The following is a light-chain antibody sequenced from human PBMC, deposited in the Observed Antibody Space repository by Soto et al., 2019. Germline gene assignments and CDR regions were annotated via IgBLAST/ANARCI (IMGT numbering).Light chain of an antibody. CDR1: QSITSW. CDR3: HQSENYWT. Sequence: DIQMTQSPSTLSSTAGDRVTITCRASQSITSWLAWYQHQPGHAPTLLIYDASTLDSGVPSSFSGSGSGTDLSLTIRNPQPDDCATYYCHQSENYWTFGQGTKVEIK. J-gene: IGKJ1*01. V-gene: IGKV1-5*01. CDR2: DAS.